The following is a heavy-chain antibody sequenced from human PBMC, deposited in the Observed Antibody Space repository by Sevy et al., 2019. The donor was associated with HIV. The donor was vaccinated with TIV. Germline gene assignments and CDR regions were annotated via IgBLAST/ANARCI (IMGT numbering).Heavy chain of an antibody. V-gene: IGHV3-30*03. J-gene: IGHJ4*02. D-gene: IGHD1-26*01. CDR3: ATGRQGATYGY. CDR2: ISYDGSDK. CDR1: GFNFRIYA. Sequence: GGSLRLSCAASGFNFRIYAMHWVRRAPGKGLEWVAVISYDGSDKFYAESVKGRFTISRDNSKNMVFLQLNSLRGDDTAVCYCATGRQGATYGYWGQGTPVTVSS.